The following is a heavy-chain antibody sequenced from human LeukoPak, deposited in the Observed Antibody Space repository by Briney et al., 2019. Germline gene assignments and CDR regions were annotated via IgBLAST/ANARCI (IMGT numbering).Heavy chain of an antibody. CDR3: ARELSGSISRHFDY. J-gene: IGHJ4*02. D-gene: IGHD2-15*01. CDR1: GFTFNNYA. Sequence: PGGSLRLSCAASGFTFNNYAIHWVRQAPGKGLEWVAVVSYDGTNKYYADSVKGRFTISRDNAKNALYLQMNSLRAEDTAVFYCARELSGSISRHFDYWGQGTLVTVSS. V-gene: IGHV3-30-3*01. CDR2: VSYDGTNK.